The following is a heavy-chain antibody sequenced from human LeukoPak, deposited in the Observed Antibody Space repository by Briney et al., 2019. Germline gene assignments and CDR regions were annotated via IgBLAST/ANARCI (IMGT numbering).Heavy chain of an antibody. CDR2: IGTGGDT. CDR3: AREKDDHGDPGPLDA. V-gene: IGHV3-13*01. J-gene: IGHJ5*02. D-gene: IGHD4-17*01. CDR1: GFTFSTSD. Sequence: GGSLRLSCAASGFTFSTSDMHWVRQVTGKGLEWVSAIGTGGDTYYPGSVKGRFTISRDNAANTLFLQMSSLRAEDTAVYYCAREKDDHGDPGPLDAWGQGDLVTVSS.